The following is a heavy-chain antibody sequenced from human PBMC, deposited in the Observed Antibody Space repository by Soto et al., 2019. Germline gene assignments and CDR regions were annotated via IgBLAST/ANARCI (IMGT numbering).Heavy chain of an antibody. V-gene: IGHV2-5*02. Sequence: QITLKESGPTLVKPTQTLTLTCTFSGFSLSTSGVGVGWIRQPPGKALEWLALIYWDDDKRYSPSLKSRLTITKDTPKNQVVLTMTNMDPVDTATYYCAHRLGIAGAGLYFQHWGQGTLVTVSS. J-gene: IGHJ1*01. CDR2: IYWDDDK. CDR1: GFSLSTSGVG. CDR3: AHRLGIAGAGLYFQH. D-gene: IGHD6-13*01.